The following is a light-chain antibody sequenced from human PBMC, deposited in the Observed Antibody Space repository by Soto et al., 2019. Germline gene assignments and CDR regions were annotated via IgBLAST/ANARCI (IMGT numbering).Light chain of an antibody. Sequence: KQPPSMFAAPGQKGTIPCSGRSPNNGNHYVSWYQHLPRTAPKLLIYENNKRPSGIPDRFSGPKSGTSVTLGITGLQTGDEADYYCGTWDSSLSAYVFGTGTKVTVL. CDR3: GTWDSSLSAYV. CDR2: ENN. J-gene: IGLJ1*01. V-gene: IGLV1-51*02. CDR1: SPNNGNHY.